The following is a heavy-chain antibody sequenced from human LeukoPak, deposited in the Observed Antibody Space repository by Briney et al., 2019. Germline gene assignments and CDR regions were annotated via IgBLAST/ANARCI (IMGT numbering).Heavy chain of an antibody. J-gene: IGHJ5*02. V-gene: IGHV3-23*01. CDR1: RLILSISR. CDR2: ISGSGGST. Sequence: HAGGSETLLCVASRLILSISRTNWPRQAPGKGLECVSYISGSGGSTYYAASVKGRFTISRDNSKNTLSLQMNSLRAENTAVYYCAKSIAASEGWFDPWGQGTLVTVSS. D-gene: IGHD6-13*01. CDR3: AKSIAASEGWFDP.